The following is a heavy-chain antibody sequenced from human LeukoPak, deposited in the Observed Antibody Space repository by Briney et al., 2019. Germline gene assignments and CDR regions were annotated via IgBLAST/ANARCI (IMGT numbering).Heavy chain of an antibody. CDR3: ARAPYSGGWYLMY. Sequence: GGSLRLSCAASGFTFSSYWMTWVRQAPGKALEWVANIRQDGNEQYYMDSVKGRFTISRDNAKNSLFLQMNSLTAEDTAVYYCARAPYSGGWYLMYWGQGTLVTVSS. V-gene: IGHV3-7*01. J-gene: IGHJ4*02. CDR2: IRQDGNEQ. D-gene: IGHD6-19*01. CDR1: GFTFSSYW.